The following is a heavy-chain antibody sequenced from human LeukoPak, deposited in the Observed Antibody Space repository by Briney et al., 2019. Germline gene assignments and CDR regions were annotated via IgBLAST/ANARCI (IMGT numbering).Heavy chain of an antibody. D-gene: IGHD6-19*01. V-gene: IGHV4-61*02. CDR1: GGSISSGSYY. CDR3: ARDFHSSGWYPDY. CDR2: IYTIGST. Sequence: SETLSLTCTVSGGSISSGSYYWSWIRQPAGKGLEWIGRIYTIGSTNYNPSLKDRVNMSVDPSKNQFSPKLSSVTAADTAVYYCARDFHSSGWYPDYWGQGTLVTVSS. J-gene: IGHJ4*02.